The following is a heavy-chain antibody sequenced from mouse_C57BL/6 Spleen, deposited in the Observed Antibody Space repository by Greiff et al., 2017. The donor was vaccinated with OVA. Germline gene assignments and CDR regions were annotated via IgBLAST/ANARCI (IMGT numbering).Heavy chain of an antibody. J-gene: IGHJ2*01. V-gene: IGHV5-6*01. CDR2: ISSGGSYT. CDR1: GFTFSSYG. D-gene: IGHD3-2*02. Sequence: EVKLMESGGDLVKPGGSLKLSCAASGFTFSSYGMSWVRQTPDKRLEWVATISSGGSYTYYPDSVKGRFTITRDNAKNTLYLQMSSLKSEDTAVYYCARFTAKATYYFDYWGQGTTLTVSS. CDR3: ARFTAKATYYFDY.